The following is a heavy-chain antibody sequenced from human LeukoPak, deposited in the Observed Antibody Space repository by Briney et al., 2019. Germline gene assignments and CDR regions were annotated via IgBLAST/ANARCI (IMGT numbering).Heavy chain of an antibody. CDR1: GGSFSGYY. D-gene: IGHD3-22*01. CDR2: INHSGST. CDR3: ARRVRGDSSGYYRFHYYYMDV. V-gene: IGHV4-34*01. Sequence: SETLSLTCAVYGGSFSGYYWSWIRQPPGKGLEWIGEINHSGSTNYNPSLKSRVTISVDTSKNQFSLKLSSVTAADTAVYYCARRVRGDSSGYYRFHYYYMDVWGKGTTVTISS. J-gene: IGHJ6*03.